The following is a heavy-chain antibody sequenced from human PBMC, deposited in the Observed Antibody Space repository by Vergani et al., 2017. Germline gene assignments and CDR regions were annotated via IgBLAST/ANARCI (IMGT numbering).Heavy chain of an antibody. CDR2: IIPIFGTA. CDR1: GGTFSSYA. V-gene: IGHV1-69*06. D-gene: IGHD3-10*01. CDR3: ARSEGRPGLWELKNYYGSGRAMD. J-gene: IGHJ4*02. Sequence: QVQLVQSGAEVKKPGSSVKVSCKASGGTFSSYAISWVRQAPGQGLEWMVGIIPIFGTANYAQKFQGRVTITADKSTSTAYMELSSLRSEDTAVYYCARSEGRPGLWELKNYYGSGRAMDWGQGTLVTVSS.